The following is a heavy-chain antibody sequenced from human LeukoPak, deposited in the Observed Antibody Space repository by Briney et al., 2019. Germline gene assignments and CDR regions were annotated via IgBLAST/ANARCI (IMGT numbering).Heavy chain of an antibody. CDR3: AKGRCSGPGCDSFDY. CDR2: ISDDSSFT. CDR1: GLVFGKYA. J-gene: IGHJ4*02. Sequence: GGSLRLSCAASGLVFGKYAMAWVRQAPGKGLECVSLISDDSSFTYYLDSVKGRSTIFRDNSKNTLYLHMNSLKAEDTAAYYCAKGRCSGPGCDSFDYWGQGALVTVSS. D-gene: IGHD5-12*01. V-gene: IGHV3-23*01.